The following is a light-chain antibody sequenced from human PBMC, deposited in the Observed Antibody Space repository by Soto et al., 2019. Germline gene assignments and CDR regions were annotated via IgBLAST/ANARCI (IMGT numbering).Light chain of an antibody. V-gene: IGLV1-51*01. CDR1: SSNIGNNY. Sequence: QAVVTQPPSVSAAPGQKVTISCSGSSSNIGNNYVAWYQHLPGTAPRLLMYDNNKRPSGIPDRFSGSKSGTSATLGITGLQTGDEDDYYCGTWESSLSAVVVGGGTKVTVL. J-gene: IGLJ2*01. CDR2: DNN. CDR3: GTWESSLSAVV.